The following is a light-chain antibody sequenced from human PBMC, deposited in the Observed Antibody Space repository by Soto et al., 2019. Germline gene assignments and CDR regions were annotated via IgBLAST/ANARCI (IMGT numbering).Light chain of an antibody. CDR3: QVWDSSTDVV. CDR1: NIGSKN. J-gene: IGLJ2*01. Sequence: SSELTQPLSVSVALGQTARITCGGNNIGSKNVHWYQQKPGQAPVVVIYRDNNRPSGIPERFSGSNSGNTATLTISRAQAGDEADYYCQVWDSSTDVVFGGGTKVTVL. V-gene: IGLV3-9*01. CDR2: RDN.